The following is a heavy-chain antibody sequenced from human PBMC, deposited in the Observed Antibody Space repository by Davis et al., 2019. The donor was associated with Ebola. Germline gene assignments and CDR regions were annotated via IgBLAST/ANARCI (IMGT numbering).Heavy chain of an antibody. D-gene: IGHD3-16*01. CDR1: GFSFSYYA. V-gene: IGHV3-23*01. CDR2: VSASGDIT. CDR3: ARGGETRLEY. Sequence: GESLKISCAASGFSFSYYAMTWVRQAPGKGLDWVSYVSASGDITYYADSVKGRFTISGDNSKNTLSLQMNSLRAEDTAVYYCARGGETRLEYWGQGTLVTVSS. J-gene: IGHJ4*02.